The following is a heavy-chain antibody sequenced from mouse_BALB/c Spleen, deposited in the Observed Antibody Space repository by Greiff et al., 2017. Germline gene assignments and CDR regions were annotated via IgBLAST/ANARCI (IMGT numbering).Heavy chain of an antibody. Sequence: EVPLVESGGGLVTPGGSLKLSCAASGFTFSSYAMSWVRQTPEKRLEWVASISSGGSTYYPDSVKGRFTISRDNARNILYLQMSSLRSEDTAMYYCARSLYYGNYEGYFDVWGAGTTVTVSS. CDR3: ARSLYYGNYEGYFDV. CDR2: ISSGGST. CDR1: GFTFSSYA. V-gene: IGHV5-6-5*01. D-gene: IGHD2-1*01. J-gene: IGHJ1*01.